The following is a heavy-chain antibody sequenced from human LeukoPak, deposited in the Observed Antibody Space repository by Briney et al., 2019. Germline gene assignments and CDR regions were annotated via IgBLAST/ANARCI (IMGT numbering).Heavy chain of an antibody. CDR2: ISSSSSTI. V-gene: IGHV3-48*01. CDR1: GFTFSSYS. J-gene: IGHJ4*02. CDR3: AKDASSYGDYVGYFDY. D-gene: IGHD4-17*01. Sequence: GGSLRLSCAASGFTFSSYSMNWVRQAPGKGLEWVSYISSSSSTIYYADSVKGRFTISRDNAKNSLYLQMNSLRAEDTAVYYCAKDASSYGDYVGYFDYWGQGTLVTVSS.